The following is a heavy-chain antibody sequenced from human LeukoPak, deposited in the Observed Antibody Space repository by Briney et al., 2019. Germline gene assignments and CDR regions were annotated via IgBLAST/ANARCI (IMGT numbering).Heavy chain of an antibody. CDR1: GYRFTNYW. D-gene: IGHD3-3*01. CDR2: IYPGDSDT. V-gene: IGHV5-51*01. CDR3: ARRNFGVVSNWFDP. J-gene: IGHJ5*02. Sequence: GESLKISCKGSGYRFTNYWIGWVRQMPGKGLEWMGIIYPGDSDTRYSPSFQGQVTVSADKSISTAYLQWSSLKASDTAMYYCARRNFGVVSNWFDPWGQGTLVTVSS.